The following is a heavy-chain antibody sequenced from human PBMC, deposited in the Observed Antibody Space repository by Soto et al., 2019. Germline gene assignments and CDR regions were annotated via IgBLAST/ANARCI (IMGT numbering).Heavy chain of an antibody. V-gene: IGHV3-23*01. J-gene: IGHJ6*03. Sequence: GGSLRLSCAATGFTFNNYAMSWVRQAPGKGLEWVSAITGSGGSTYYADSVKGRFTISRDNSKNTLYLQMNSLRAEDTAVYYCAKDLAAGTNYYYYYMDVWGKGTTVTVSS. D-gene: IGHD6-19*01. CDR2: ITGSGGST. CDR1: GFTFNNYA. CDR3: AKDLAAGTNYYYYYMDV.